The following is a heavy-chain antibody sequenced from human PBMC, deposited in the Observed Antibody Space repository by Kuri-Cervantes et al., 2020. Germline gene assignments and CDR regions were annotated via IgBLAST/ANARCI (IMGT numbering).Heavy chain of an antibody. V-gene: IGHV4-61*05. Sequence: SETLSLTCAVYGGSISSSSYYWGWIRQPPGKGLEWIGYIYYSGSTNYNPSLKSRVTISVDTSKNQFSLKLSSVTAADTAVYYCARALHPAAGIYVDYWGQGTLVTVSS. CDR3: ARALHPAAGIYVDY. J-gene: IGHJ4*02. CDR1: GGSISSSSYY. CDR2: IYYSGST. D-gene: IGHD6-13*01.